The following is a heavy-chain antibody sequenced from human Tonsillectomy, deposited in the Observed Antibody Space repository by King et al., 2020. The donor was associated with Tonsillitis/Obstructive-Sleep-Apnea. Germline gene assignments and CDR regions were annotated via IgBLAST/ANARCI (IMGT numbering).Heavy chain of an antibody. CDR1: GFTFSSNA. D-gene: IGHD4-23*01. V-gene: IGHV3-23*04. J-gene: IGHJ5*02. CDR3: AKYRDYGGNSDWFDP. CDR2: ITGTGWSS. Sequence: VQLVESGGGLEQPGGSLRLSCTASGFTFSSNAMSWVRQAPGKGLEWVSAITGTGWSSYYADSVKGRFTISRDNSKNTVYLQMVNLRAEDTAIYYCAKYRDYGGNSDWFDPWGQGTLVTVSS.